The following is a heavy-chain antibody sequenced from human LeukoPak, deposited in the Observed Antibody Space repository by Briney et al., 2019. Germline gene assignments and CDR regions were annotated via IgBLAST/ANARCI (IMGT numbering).Heavy chain of an antibody. CDR1: GGSINLYY. CDR3: ARQPDAKAAFDI. V-gene: IGHV4-59*08. D-gene: IGHD6-13*01. J-gene: IGHJ3*02. CDR2: ISYTGGET. Sequence: SETLSLTCTVSGGSINLYYWSWIRQPPGKGLEWIGYISYTGGETNYNPPLRSRLTIAVDTSKKQFSLMLTSVSAAATAVYYCARQPDAKAAFDIWAQGTMVTASS.